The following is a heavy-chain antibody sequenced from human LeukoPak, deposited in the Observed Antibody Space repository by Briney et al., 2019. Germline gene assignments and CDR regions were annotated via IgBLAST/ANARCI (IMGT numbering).Heavy chain of an antibody. CDR3: ARDSSDYYDSSGLMGRFDY. CDR1: GFTFNSYG. D-gene: IGHD3-22*01. CDR2: IWYDGSNK. Sequence: PGGSLRLSCAASGFTFNSYGMHWVRQAPGKGLEWVAVIWYDGSNKYYADSVKGRFTISRDNSKNTLYLQMNSLRAEDTAVYYCARDSSDYYDSSGLMGRFDYWGQGTLVTVSS. J-gene: IGHJ4*02. V-gene: IGHV3-33*01.